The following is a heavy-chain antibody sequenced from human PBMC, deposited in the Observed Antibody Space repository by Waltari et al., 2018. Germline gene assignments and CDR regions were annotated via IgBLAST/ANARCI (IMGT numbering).Heavy chain of an antibody. J-gene: IGHJ4*02. CDR3: ARAEAKGPKGSYFDY. CDR1: GGSFSGYY. V-gene: IGHV4-34*01. Sequence: QVQLQQWGAGLLKPSETLSLTCAVYGGSFSGYYWSWIRQPPGKGLEWIGEINHSGSTNYNPSLKSRVTISVDTSKNQFSLKLSSVTAADTAVYYCARAEAKGPKGSYFDYWGQGTLVTVSS. CDR2: INHSGST.